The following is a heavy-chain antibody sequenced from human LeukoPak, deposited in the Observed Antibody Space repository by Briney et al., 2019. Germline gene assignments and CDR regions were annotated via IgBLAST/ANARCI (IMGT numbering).Heavy chain of an antibody. V-gene: IGHV3-21*01. CDR2: ITSSSTYT. D-gene: IGHD1-1*01. J-gene: IGHJ6*03. Sequence: PGGSLRLSCAAPGITFSNYNMNWVRQAPGMGLEWISAITSSSTYTIYADSVKGRFTISRDNAQNSLYLQMNSLRVEDTAIYYCARDPYNGAYSEGYYYYYMDVWGKGTTVTVSS. CDR3: ARDPYNGAYSEGYYYYYMDV. CDR1: GITFSNYN.